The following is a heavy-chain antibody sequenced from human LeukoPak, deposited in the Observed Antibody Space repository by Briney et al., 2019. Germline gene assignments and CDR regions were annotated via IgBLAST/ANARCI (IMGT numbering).Heavy chain of an antibody. CDR3: ARAGDYDYVWGSSYYFDY. CDR2: ISSSSSYI. CDR1: GFTFSSYS. V-gene: IGHV3-21*01. Sequence: GGSLRLSCAASGFTFSSYSMNWVRQAPGKGLEWVSSISSSSSYIYYADSVKGRFTISRDNAKNSLYLQMNGLRAEDTAVYYCARAGDYDYVWGSSYYFDYWGQGTLVTVSS. D-gene: IGHD3-16*01. J-gene: IGHJ4*02.